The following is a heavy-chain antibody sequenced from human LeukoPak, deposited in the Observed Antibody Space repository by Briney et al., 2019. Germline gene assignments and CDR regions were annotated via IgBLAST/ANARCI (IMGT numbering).Heavy chain of an antibody. V-gene: IGHV4-34*01. D-gene: IGHD3-9*01. CDR3: ARGSRLTGNFDI. Sequence: PSETLSLTCALYGGSFSGYYWTWIRQPPGKGLEWIGEINHSGSTNYSPSLKSRVTISLDTSKNQFSLKLSSVTAADTAVYYCARGSRLTGNFDIWGQGTMVTVSS. J-gene: IGHJ3*02. CDR1: GGSFSGYY. CDR2: INHSGST.